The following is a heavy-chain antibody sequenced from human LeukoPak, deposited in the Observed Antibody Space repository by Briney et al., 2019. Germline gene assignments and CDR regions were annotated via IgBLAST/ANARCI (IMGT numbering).Heavy chain of an antibody. CDR3: ARHRGYGGNSDYFDY. CDR2: IYPGDSDT. D-gene: IGHD4-23*01. Sequence: GESLKISCKGSGYSFASYWIGWVRQMPGKGLEWMGIIYPGDSDTRYSPSFQGQVTISADKSISTAYLQWSSLKASDTAMYYCARHRGYGGNSDYFDYWGQGTLVTVSS. V-gene: IGHV5-51*01. CDR1: GYSFASYW. J-gene: IGHJ4*02.